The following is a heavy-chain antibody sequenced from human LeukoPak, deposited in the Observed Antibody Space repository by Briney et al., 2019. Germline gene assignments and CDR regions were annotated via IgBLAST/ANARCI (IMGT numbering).Heavy chain of an antibody. D-gene: IGHD3-10*01. CDR1: GFTFSRYA. CDR3: ARDQGATLVRGVTPYLDY. Sequence: GGSLRLSCAASGFTFSRYAMHWVRQAPGKGLEWVAIISYDGSDNYSADSVKGRFTISRDNSKNTLYLQMNSLRTGDTAVYYCARDQGATLVRGVTPYLDYWGQGTLLSVFS. V-gene: IGHV3-30*04. J-gene: IGHJ4*02. CDR2: ISYDGSDN.